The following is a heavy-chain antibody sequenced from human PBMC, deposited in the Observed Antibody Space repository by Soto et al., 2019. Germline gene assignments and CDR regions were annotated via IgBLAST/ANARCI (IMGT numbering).Heavy chain of an antibody. CDR2: IKSKTDGGTT. Sequence: GGSLRLSCAASGFTFSNAWMSWVRQAPGKGLEWVGRIKSKTDGGTTDYAAPVKGRFTISRDDSKNTLYLQMNSLKTEDTAVYYCTTERYDYIWGSYRRDIFDYWGQGTLVTVSS. J-gene: IGHJ4*02. CDR1: GFTFSNAW. D-gene: IGHD3-16*02. CDR3: TTERYDYIWGSYRRDIFDY. V-gene: IGHV3-15*01.